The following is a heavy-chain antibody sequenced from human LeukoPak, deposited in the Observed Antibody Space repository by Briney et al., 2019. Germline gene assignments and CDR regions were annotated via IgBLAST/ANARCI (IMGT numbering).Heavy chain of an antibody. V-gene: IGHV3-23*01. D-gene: IGHD3-3*01. CDR2: MSGSGGST. Sequence: PGGSLRLSCAASGFTFSSYAMSWVRQAPGKGLEWVSAMSGSGGSTYYADSVKGRFTISRDNSKNTLYLQMNSLRAEDTAVYYCAKDETPNTGVVIISYFDYWGQGTLVTVSS. CDR3: AKDETPNTGVVIISYFDY. J-gene: IGHJ4*02. CDR1: GFTFSSYA.